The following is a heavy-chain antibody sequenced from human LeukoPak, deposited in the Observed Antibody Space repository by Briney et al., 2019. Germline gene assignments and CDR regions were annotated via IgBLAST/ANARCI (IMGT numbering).Heavy chain of an antibody. CDR2: IYYGGST. Sequence: SETLSLTCTVSGGSISSYYWSWIRQPPGKGLEWIGYIYYGGSTYYNPSLKSRVTISVDTSRSQFSLQLSSVTAADTAVYYCARVRSSGWYYFDYWGQGTLVTVSS. D-gene: IGHD6-19*01. CDR1: GGSISSYY. CDR3: ARVRSSGWYYFDY. J-gene: IGHJ4*02. V-gene: IGHV4-59*01.